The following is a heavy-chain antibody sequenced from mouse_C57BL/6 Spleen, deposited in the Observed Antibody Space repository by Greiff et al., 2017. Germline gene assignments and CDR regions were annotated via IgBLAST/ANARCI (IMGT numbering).Heavy chain of an antibody. CDR2: IDPETGGT. D-gene: IGHD1-1*01. CDR1: GYTFTDYE. V-gene: IGHV1-15*01. J-gene: IGHJ2*01. Sequence: VKLVESGAELVRPGASVTLSCKASGYTFTDYEMHWVKQTPVHGLEWIGAIDPETGGTAYNQKFKGKAILTADKSSSTAYMELRSLTSEDSAVYYCTIYGSSYEGYYFDYWGQGTTLTVSS. CDR3: TIYGSSYEGYYFDY.